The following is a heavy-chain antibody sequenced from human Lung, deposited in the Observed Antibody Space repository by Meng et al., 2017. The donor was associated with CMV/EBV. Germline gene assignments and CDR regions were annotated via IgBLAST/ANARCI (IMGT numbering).Heavy chain of an antibody. Sequence: VQLVQSGAAVKRLGASVKISCQASGYTFSGFYMNWARQAPGHGLEWLGRVNPVSDYTHYAQKFVGRLTVTRGATINTAFMELTSLRPDDTAVYYCAKSSDNGWSSWGPGTLVTVSS. CDR1: GYTFSGFY. D-gene: IGHD6-19*01. CDR2: VNPVSDYT. CDR3: AKSSDNGWSS. V-gene: IGHV1-2*06. J-gene: IGHJ4*01.